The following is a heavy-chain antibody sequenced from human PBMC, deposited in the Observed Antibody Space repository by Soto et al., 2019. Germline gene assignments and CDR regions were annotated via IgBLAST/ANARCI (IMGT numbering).Heavy chain of an antibody. J-gene: IGHJ4*02. CDR3: ARDLGGWPDY. CDR1: GYTFTSYA. D-gene: IGHD2-15*01. V-gene: IGHV1-3*01. CDR2: INASNGNT. Sequence: QVQLVQSGAEVKKPGASVKVSCKASGYTFTSYAMHWVRQAPGQRLEWMGWINASNGNTKYSQKFQGRVTITRDTSVSTAYMELSSMRSEDTAVYCCARDLGGWPDYWGQGTLVTVSS.